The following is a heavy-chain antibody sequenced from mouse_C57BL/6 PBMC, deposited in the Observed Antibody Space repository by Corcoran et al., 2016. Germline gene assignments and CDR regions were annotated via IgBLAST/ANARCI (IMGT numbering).Heavy chain of an antibody. Sequence: QVQLQQSGPELVKPGASVKISCKASGYSFTSYYIHWVKQRPGQGLEWIGWIYPGSGNTKYNEKFKGKATLTADTSSSTAYMQLSSLTSEDSAVYYCASSIYYPYFDYWGQGTTLTVSS. CDR1: GYSFTSYY. J-gene: IGHJ2*01. CDR2: IYPGSGNT. D-gene: IGHD2-1*01. CDR3: ASSIYYPYFDY. V-gene: IGHV1-66*01.